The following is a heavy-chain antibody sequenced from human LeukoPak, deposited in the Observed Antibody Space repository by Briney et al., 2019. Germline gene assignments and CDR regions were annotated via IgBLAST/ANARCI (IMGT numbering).Heavy chain of an antibody. CDR2: IHHTGNT. V-gene: IGHV4-59*01. D-gene: IGHD5-12*01. CDR1: GGSISVYY. CDR3: ARAHAGYDSIDY. J-gene: IGHJ4*02. Sequence: PSETLSLTCIVYGGSISVYYWSWIRHPPGRGREWIGYIHHTGNTNYNPSLKSRVTMSVDTSKNQFSLRLISVTAADTAVYYCARAHAGYDSIDYWGQGTLVTVSS.